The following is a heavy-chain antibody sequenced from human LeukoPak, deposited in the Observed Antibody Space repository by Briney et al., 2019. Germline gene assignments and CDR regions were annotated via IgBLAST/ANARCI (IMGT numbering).Heavy chain of an antibody. CDR3: ARYYYDCGGFHFHT. Sequence: GGSLRLSCAASGFTFRSYGMHWVRQAPGKGLEYVSAISSNGGRTYYANSVKGRFTISRDNSRNTLYLQMGSLRAEDMAVYYCARYYYDCGGFHFHTWGQGTLVTAS. CDR2: ISSNGGRT. J-gene: IGHJ5*02. D-gene: IGHD3-22*01. CDR1: GFTFRSYG. V-gene: IGHV3-64*01.